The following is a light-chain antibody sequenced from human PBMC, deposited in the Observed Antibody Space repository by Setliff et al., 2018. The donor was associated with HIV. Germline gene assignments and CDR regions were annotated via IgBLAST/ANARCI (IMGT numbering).Light chain of an antibody. Sequence: QSVLTQPASVSGSPGQSITISCTGTSSDIGRYNYVSWYQQYPGRGPTLVIFDVSERPSGVSNRFSGSKSGNTASLIISGLQPDDEADYHCCSYARGGTYVFGSGTKVTVL. CDR3: CSYARGGTYV. CDR1: SSDIGRYNY. CDR2: DVS. J-gene: IGLJ1*01. V-gene: IGLV2-14*03.